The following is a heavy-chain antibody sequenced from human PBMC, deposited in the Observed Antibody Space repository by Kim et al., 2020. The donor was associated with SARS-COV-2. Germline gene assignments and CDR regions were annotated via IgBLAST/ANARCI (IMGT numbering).Heavy chain of an antibody. J-gene: IGHJ6*02. V-gene: IGHV4-34*01. D-gene: IGHD2-15*01. CDR3: ARDVVVVAAHYYYYGMDV. CDR1: GGSFSGYY. Sequence: SETLSLTCAVYGGSFSGYYWSWIRQPPGKGLEWIGEINHSGSTNYNPSLKSRVTISVDTSKNQFSLKLSSVTAADTAVYYCARDVVVVAAHYYYYGMDVWGQGTTVTVSS. CDR2: INHSGST.